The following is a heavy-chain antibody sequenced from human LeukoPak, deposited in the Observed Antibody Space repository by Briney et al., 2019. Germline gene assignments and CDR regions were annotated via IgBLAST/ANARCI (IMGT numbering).Heavy chain of an antibody. CDR1: GFTFSDYY. Sequence: GGSLRLSCAASGFTFSDYYMSWVRQAPGKGLEWVSYISSSGSNIYYADSVKGRFTISRDNAKNSLYMQMNSLRAEDTAGYYCATGYSSGWYFIDYWGQGTLVTVSS. D-gene: IGHD6-19*01. CDR3: ATGYSSGWYFIDY. J-gene: IGHJ4*02. CDR2: ISSSGSNI. V-gene: IGHV3-11*01.